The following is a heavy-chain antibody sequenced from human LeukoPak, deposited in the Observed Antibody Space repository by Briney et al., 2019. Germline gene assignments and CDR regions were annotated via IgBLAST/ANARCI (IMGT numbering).Heavy chain of an antibody. V-gene: IGHV3-30*18. CDR3: AKDLITMVRGSAMDV. CDR1: GFTVSSNY. J-gene: IGHJ6*02. Sequence: GGSLRLSCAASGFTVSSNYMSWVRQAPGKGLEWVALIIYDGYYKYYADSVKGRFTISRDDSKNTLYLQVNSLRAEDTAVYYCAKDLITMVRGSAMDVWGQGTTVTVSS. D-gene: IGHD3-10*01. CDR2: IIYDGYYK.